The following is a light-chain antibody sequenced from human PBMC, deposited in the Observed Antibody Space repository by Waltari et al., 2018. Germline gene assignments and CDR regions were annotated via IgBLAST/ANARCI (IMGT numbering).Light chain of an antibody. Sequence: SYEVTQAPSVSVSPGQIAKITCSGDKLGDKYVSWYQQKPGQSPVVCIYKDTKRPSGIPERFSGSNSGNTATLTISGTQALDEADYYCLAWDSGTPLYALGTGTKVTVL. CDR1: KLGDKY. CDR3: LAWDSGTPLYA. V-gene: IGLV3-1*01. J-gene: IGLJ1*01. CDR2: KDT.